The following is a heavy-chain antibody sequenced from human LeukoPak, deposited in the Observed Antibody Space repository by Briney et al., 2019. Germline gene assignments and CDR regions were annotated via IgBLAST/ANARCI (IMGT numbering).Heavy chain of an antibody. J-gene: IGHJ4*02. V-gene: IGHV1-2*02. CDR3: ARDPYNYYVSSGYYVFDY. CDR2: INPNSGGT. Sequence: ASVKVSCKASGYTFTGYYMHWVRQAPGQGLEWMGWINPNSGGTNYAQKFQGRVTMTTDTSTSTAYMELRSLRSDDTAVYYCARDPYNYYVSSGYYVFDYWGQGTLVTVSS. CDR1: GYTFTGYY. D-gene: IGHD3-22*01.